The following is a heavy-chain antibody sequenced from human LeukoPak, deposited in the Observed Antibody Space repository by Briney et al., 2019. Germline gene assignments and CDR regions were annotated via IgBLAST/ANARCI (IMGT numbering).Heavy chain of an antibody. D-gene: IGHD6-19*01. CDR2: ISSSGSTI. J-gene: IGHJ4*02. V-gene: IGHV3-48*03. CDR3: ATIAVAGTRFDY. Sequence: GGSLRLSCAASGFTFSSYEMNWVRQAPGKRLEWVSYISSSGSTIYYADSVKGRFTISRDNAKNSLYLQMNSLRAEDTAVYYCATIAVAGTRFDYWGQGTLVTVSS. CDR1: GFTFSSYE.